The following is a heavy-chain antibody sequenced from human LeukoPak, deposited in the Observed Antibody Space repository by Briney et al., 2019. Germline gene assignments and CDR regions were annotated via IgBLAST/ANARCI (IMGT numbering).Heavy chain of an antibody. CDR3: ARTRDSGTSDI. D-gene: IGHD3-10*01. V-gene: IGHV4-34*01. CDR1: GGSFSGYY. J-gene: IGHJ3*02. Sequence: SETLSLTCAVYGGSFSGYYWSWIRQPPGKGLEWIGEINHSGSTNYNPSLKSRVTISVDTSKDQVSLKLSSVTATDTAVYYCARTRDSGTSDIWGQGTMVTVSS. CDR2: INHSGST.